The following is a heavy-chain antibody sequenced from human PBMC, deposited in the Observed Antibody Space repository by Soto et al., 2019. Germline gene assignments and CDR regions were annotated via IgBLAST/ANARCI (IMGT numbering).Heavy chain of an antibody. V-gene: IGHV3-30*18. Sequence: GGSLRLSCAASGFTFSSYGMHWVRQAPGKGLEWVAVISYDGSNKYYADSVKGRFTISRDNSKNTLYLQMNSLRAEDTAVYYYAKDHLVVVVAAPDYWGQGTLVTVSS. D-gene: IGHD2-15*01. CDR2: ISYDGSNK. J-gene: IGHJ4*02. CDR3: AKDHLVVVVAAPDY. CDR1: GFTFSSYG.